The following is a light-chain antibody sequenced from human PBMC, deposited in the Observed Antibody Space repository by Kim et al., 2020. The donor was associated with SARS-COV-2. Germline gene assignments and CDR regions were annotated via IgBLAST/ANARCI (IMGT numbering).Light chain of an antibody. J-gene: IGLJ3*02. CDR3: NSRDSSGNHWM. V-gene: IGLV3-19*01. CDR2: GKN. Sequence: SSELTQDPAVSVALGQTVRITCQGDSLRSYYASWYQQKPGQAPVLVFYGKNNRPSGIPDRFSGSNSGNTASLTITGAQAEDEADYYCNSRDSSGNHWMFGGGTQLTVL. CDR1: SLRSYY.